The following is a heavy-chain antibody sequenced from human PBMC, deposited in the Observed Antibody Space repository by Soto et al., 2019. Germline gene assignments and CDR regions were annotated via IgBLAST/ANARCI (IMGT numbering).Heavy chain of an antibody. CDR3: ARDLGYCSSTSCYRYGYYFDY. Sequence: EVQLVESGGGLVKPGGSLRLSCAASGFTFSSYSMNWVRQAPGKGLEWVSSISSSSNYIYYAYSVKGRFTISRDNAKNSLYLQMNSLRAEDTAVYYCARDLGYCSSTSCYRYGYYFDYWGQGTLVTVSS. CDR2: ISSSSNYI. V-gene: IGHV3-21*01. CDR1: GFTFSSYS. D-gene: IGHD2-2*02. J-gene: IGHJ4*02.